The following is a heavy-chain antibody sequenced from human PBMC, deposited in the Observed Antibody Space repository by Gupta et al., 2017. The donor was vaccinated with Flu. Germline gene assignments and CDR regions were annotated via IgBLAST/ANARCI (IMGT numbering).Heavy chain of an antibody. V-gene: IGHV4-30-2*01. J-gene: IGHJ6*03. CDR3: ARIVVVPAARGYNNYYYMDV. Sequence: WIRQPPGKGLEWIGYIYYSGSTYYNPSLKSRVAISIDRSKNQFSLKLSSVTAADTAVYYCARIVVVPAARGYNNYYYMDVWGKGTTVTVSS. CDR2: IYYSGST. D-gene: IGHD2-2*01.